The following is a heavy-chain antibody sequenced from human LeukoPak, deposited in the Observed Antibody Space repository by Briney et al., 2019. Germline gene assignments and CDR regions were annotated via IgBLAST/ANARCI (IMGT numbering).Heavy chain of an antibody. Sequence: PSETLSLTCAVYGGSFSGYYWSWIRQPPGKGLEWIGEINHSGSTNYNPSLKSRVTISVDTSKNQFSLKLSSVTAADTAVYYCARRRRGYCSSTSCRDTNFDYWGQGTLVTVSS. D-gene: IGHD2-2*01. CDR1: GGSFSGYY. J-gene: IGHJ4*02. V-gene: IGHV4-34*01. CDR3: ARRRRGYCSSTSCRDTNFDY. CDR2: INHSGST.